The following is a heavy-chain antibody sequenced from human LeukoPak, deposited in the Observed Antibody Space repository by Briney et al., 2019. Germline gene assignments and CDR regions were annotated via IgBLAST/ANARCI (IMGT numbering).Heavy chain of an antibody. Sequence: SETLSLTCTVSGDSISSHYWSWIRQPPGKGLEWIGYIDYSGSTNYNPSLKSRVTISVDTSKNQFSLKLSSVTAADTAVYYCARGVTTNYYYGMDVWGQGTTVTVSS. CDR1: GDSISSHY. J-gene: IGHJ6*02. V-gene: IGHV4-59*11. D-gene: IGHD4-17*01. CDR2: IDYSGST. CDR3: ARGVTTNYYYGMDV.